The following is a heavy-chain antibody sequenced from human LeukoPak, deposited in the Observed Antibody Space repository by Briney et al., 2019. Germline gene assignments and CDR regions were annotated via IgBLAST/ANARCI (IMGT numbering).Heavy chain of an antibody. CDR2: ISSNGGST. J-gene: IGHJ4*02. Sequence: GGSLRLSCSASGFTFSSYAMHWVRQAPGKGREYVSAISSNGGSTYYSDSVKGRFTISRDNSKNTLYLQMSSLRAEDTAVYYCVKDCCCSSTSCYRGGPAFDYWGQGTLVTVSS. CDR3: VKDCCCSSTSCYRGGPAFDY. CDR1: GFTFSSYA. D-gene: IGHD2-2*01. V-gene: IGHV3-64D*06.